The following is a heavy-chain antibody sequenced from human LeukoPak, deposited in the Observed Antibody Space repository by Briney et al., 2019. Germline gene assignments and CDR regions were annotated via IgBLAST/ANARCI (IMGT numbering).Heavy chain of an antibody. CDR1: GFSVGDYA. D-gene: IGHD5-24*01. CDR2: ISSSGSTI. V-gene: IGHV3-48*03. J-gene: IGHJ4*02. CDR3: AREKRSVSSRRFDY. Sequence: PGGSLRLSCRASGFSVGDYAMNWVRQAPGKGLEWVSYISSSGSTIYYADSVKGRFTISRDNAKNSLYLQMNSLRAEDTAVYYCAREKRSVSSRRFDYWGQGTLVTVSS.